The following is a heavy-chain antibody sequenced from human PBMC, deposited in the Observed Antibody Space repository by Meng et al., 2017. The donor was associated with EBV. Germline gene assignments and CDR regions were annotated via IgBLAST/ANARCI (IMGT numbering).Heavy chain of an antibody. J-gene: IGHJ4*02. V-gene: IGHV3-15*01. CDR3: TTDEEGSRF. CDR1: GFTFRNAW. D-gene: IGHD3-10*01. Sequence: VQLVESGGGLVKPGGSLRLSCAASGFTFRNAWMNWVRQAPGKGLEWVGRIRSKTDDGPIDYAAPVKGRFSISRDDSKDTLHLQMNSLKTEDTAMYYCTTDEEGSRFWGQGTVVTVSS. CDR2: IRSKTDDGPI.